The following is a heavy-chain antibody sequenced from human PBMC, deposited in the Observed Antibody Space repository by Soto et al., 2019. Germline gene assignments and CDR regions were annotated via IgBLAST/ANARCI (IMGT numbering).Heavy chain of an antibody. CDR2: INPNSGGT. CDR3: ASAIGGWLQLSD. V-gene: IGHV1-2*04. CDR1: GYTFTGYY. Sequence: QVQLVQSGAEVKKPGASVKVSCKASGYTFTGYYMHWVRQAPGQGLEWMGWINPNSGGTNYAQKFQGWVTMTRDTAISTAYMEVSRPRSDGTAVYYCASAIGGWLQLSDWGQGTLVTVSS. D-gene: IGHD5-12*01. J-gene: IGHJ4*02.